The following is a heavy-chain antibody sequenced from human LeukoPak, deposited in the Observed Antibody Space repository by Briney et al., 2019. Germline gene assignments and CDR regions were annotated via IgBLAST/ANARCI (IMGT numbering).Heavy chain of an antibody. V-gene: IGHV3-21*01. CDR1: GFTFSSYS. J-gene: IGHJ4*02. CDR2: ISSSSSYI. CDR3: ARDLYYDSSGWSYYFDY. D-gene: IGHD3-22*01. Sequence: PGGSLRLSCAASGFTFSSYSMNWVRQAPGEGLERVSSISSSSSYIYYADSVKGRFTISRDNAKNSLYLQMNSLRAEDTAVYYCARDLYYDSSGWSYYFDYWGQGTLVTVSS.